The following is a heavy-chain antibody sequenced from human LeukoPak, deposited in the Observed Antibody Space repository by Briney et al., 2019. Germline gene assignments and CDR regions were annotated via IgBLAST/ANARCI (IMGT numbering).Heavy chain of an antibody. CDR2: INPSGGST. CDR3: ARAGFGWTPEGWVDP. V-gene: IGHV1-46*01. Sequence: GASVKVSFTASGYTFTSYYMHWVRQAPGQGLEWMGIINPSGGSTSYAQKFQGRVTMTRDTSTSTVYMELSSLRSEATAVYYCARAGFGWTPEGWVDPWGQGTLVTVSS. J-gene: IGHJ5*02. D-gene: IGHD6-19*01. CDR1: GYTFTSYY.